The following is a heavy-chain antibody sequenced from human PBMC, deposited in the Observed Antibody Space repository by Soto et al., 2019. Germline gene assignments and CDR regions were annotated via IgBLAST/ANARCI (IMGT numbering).Heavy chain of an antibody. CDR2: IYYSGST. D-gene: IGHD3-16*01. V-gene: IGHV4-59*08. J-gene: IGHJ5*02. CDR1: GGSISSYY. CDR3: ARGEARLKNNWFDP. Sequence: PSETLSLTCTVSGGSISSYYWSWIRQPPGKGLEWIGDIYYSGSTNYNPSLKSRVTISVDTAKNQYSLRLCSVTAAETAVYYCARGEARLKNNWFDPWGQGTLVRVSS.